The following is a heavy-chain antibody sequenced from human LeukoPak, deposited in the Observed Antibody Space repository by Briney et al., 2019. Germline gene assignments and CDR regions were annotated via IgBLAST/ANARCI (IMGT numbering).Heavy chain of an antibody. V-gene: IGHV3-53*05. J-gene: IGHJ4*02. Sequence: GGSLRLSCVVSGFIVSSSYMSWVRQAPGEGLQWVSVLYSGSGGITHYADSVKGRFAISRDNSKNTVYLQMNRLRVEDTAVYYCANTVGATHADKWGQGTLVTVAS. CDR2: LYSGSGGIT. CDR3: ANTVGATHADK. D-gene: IGHD1-26*01. CDR1: GFIVSSSY.